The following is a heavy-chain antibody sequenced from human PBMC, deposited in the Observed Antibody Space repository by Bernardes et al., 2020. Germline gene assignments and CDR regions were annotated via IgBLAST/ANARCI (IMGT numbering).Heavy chain of an antibody. Sequence: GGSLRLSCAASGFTFSDHYMSWIRQAPGKGLEWVFYIGTSGTNTYYADSVKGRFTISRDNARNSLYLQMNSLRAEDTAVYYCARSSHTVMITLWGQGTLVTVSS. V-gene: IGHV3-11*01. CDR1: GFTFSDHY. CDR3: ARSSHTVMITL. CDR2: IGTSGTNT. J-gene: IGHJ4*02. D-gene: IGHD5-18*01.